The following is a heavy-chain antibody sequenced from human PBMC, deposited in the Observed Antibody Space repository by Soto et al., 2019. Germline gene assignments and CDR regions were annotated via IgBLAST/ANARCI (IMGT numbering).Heavy chain of an antibody. J-gene: IGHJ4*01. CDR3: ARDVTPPDY. CDR2: IIPIFGTA. V-gene: IGHV1-69*13. CDR1: EGTFSSYA. Sequence: GASVKVSCKASEGTFSSYAISWVRQAPGQGLEWMGGIIPIFGTANYAQKFQGRVTITADESTSTAYMELRSLRSDDTAVYYCARDVTPPDYWGHGTLVTVSS.